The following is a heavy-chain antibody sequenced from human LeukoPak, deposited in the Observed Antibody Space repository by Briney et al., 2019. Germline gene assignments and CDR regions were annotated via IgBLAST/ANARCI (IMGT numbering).Heavy chain of an antibody. J-gene: IGHJ4*02. D-gene: IGHD3-9*01. CDR3: ARSLHEQRWYYDILTGYYDYFDY. Sequence: SETLSLTCTVSGGSISSSSYYWGWIRQPPGKGLEWIGSIYYSGSTYYNPSLKSRVTISVDTSKNQFSLKLSSVTAADTAVHYCARSLHEQRWYYDILTGYYDYFDYWGQGTLVTVSS. V-gene: IGHV4-39*01. CDR2: IYYSGST. CDR1: GGSISSSSYY.